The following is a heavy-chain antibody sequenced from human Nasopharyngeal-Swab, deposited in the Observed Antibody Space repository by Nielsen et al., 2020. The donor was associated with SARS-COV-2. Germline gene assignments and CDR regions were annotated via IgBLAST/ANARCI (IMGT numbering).Heavy chain of an antibody. D-gene: IGHD1-26*01. CDR3: AREFEATGATYLDS. V-gene: IGHV1-18*01. Sequence: ASVKVSCKPSVYSSTNYGVTWVRQAPGQGLEWMGWISAYNGNTNYAQKFQDRVTLTRDTFTSAAYMELRSLRSDDTAVYYCAREFEATGATYLDSWGLGTLVTVSS. CDR2: ISAYNGNT. CDR1: VYSSTNYG. J-gene: IGHJ4*02.